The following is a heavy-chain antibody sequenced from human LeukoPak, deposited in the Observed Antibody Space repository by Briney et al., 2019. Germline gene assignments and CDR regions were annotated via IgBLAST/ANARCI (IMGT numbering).Heavy chain of an antibody. V-gene: IGHV4-39*01. D-gene: IGHD5-12*01. J-gene: IGHJ4*02. Sequence: ASETLSLACTVSGGSIRSSYYYWGWIRQPPGKGLEWIGSIYDSGSTYYNPSLKSRVTISVDTSKNQFSLKLNSVTAADTAVYYCARPWLGAFDYWGQGTLVTVSS. CDR3: ARPWLGAFDY. CDR2: IYDSGST. CDR1: GGSIRSSYYY.